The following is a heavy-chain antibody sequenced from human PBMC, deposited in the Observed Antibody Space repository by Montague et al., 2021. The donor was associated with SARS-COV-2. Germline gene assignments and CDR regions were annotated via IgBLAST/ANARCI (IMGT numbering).Heavy chain of an antibody. CDR3: AREDRWNWFDP. D-gene: IGHD5-24*01. Sequence: SETLSLTCSVSGGSITSFSWSWIRQPPGKGLEWIGYIYYRGSTNYNPSLETRVTISVDPSKNQFSLKLSSVTAADTAVYYCAREDRWNWFDPWGQGTLVIVSS. CDR2: IYYRGST. V-gene: IGHV4-59*01. CDR1: GGSITSFS. J-gene: IGHJ5*02.